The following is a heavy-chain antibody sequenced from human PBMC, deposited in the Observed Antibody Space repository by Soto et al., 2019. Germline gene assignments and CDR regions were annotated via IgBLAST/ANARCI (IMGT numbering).Heavy chain of an antibody. CDR1: GGSFSGYY. J-gene: IGHJ4*02. CDR3: ARGSTGSDIVVVPAARWVDY. V-gene: IGHV4-34*01. Sequence: SETLSLTCAVYGGSFSGYYWSWIRQPPGKGPEWIGEINHSGSTNYNPSLKSRVTISVDTSKNQFSLKLSSVTAADTAVYYCARGSTGSDIVVVPAARWVDYWGQGTLVTVSS. D-gene: IGHD2-2*01. CDR2: INHSGST.